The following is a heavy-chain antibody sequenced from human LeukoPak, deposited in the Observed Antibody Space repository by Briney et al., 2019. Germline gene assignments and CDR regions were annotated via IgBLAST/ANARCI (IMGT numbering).Heavy chain of an antibody. J-gene: IGHJ4*02. D-gene: IGHD3-22*01. CDR1: GFSFSRSW. Sequence: GGSLRLSCAASGFSFSRSWMHWVRQAPGKGLVWVSRIKSDGSRTNYADSVKGRFTISGDNAKNTLYLQMNSLRAEDTAVYYCARISYDSSGYYDYWGQGTLVTVSS. CDR3: ARISYDSSGYYDY. V-gene: IGHV3-74*01. CDR2: IKSDGSRT.